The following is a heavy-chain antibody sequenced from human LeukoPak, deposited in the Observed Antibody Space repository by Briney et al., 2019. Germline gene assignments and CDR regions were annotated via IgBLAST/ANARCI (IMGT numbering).Heavy chain of an antibody. J-gene: IGHJ4*02. CDR2: FDPEDGET. V-gene: IGHV1-24*01. CDR3: AIEYSSSSRWNFDY. Sequence: ASVKVSCKVSGYTLTELSMHWVRQAPGKGLEWMGGFDPEDGETIYAQKFQGRVTMTEDTSTDTTYMELSSLRSEDTAVYYCAIEYSSSSRWNFDYWGQGTLVTVSS. D-gene: IGHD6-6*01. CDR1: GYTLTELS.